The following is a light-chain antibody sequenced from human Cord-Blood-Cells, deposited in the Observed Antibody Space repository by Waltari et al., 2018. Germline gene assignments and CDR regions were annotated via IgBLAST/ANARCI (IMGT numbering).Light chain of an antibody. V-gene: IGLV2-14*01. CDR1: SSDVGGYNY. CDR2: DVS. CDR3: SSYTSSSTLV. Sequence: LTQPHSVSESPGKTVTISCTGTSSDVGGYNYVSWYQQHPGKAPKLMIYDVSNRPSGVSNRFSGSKSGNTASLTISGLQAEDEADYYCSSYTSSSTLVFGTGTKVTVL. J-gene: IGLJ1*01.